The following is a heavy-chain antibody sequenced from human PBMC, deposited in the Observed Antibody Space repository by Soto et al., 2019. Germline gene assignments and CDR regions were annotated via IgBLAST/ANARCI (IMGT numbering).Heavy chain of an antibody. Sequence: ETLSLTCGVSVHSINSGCYWGWIRRSPGKGPEWIGSVYQSGTANYIPSLKSRVAISIDTSKNEYSMRLISVTAADTAVYFCTSCSSTSCYPPWELRHFDHWGQGTLVTVSS. CDR3: TSCSSTSCYPPWELRHFDH. J-gene: IGHJ4*02. D-gene: IGHD2-2*01. CDR2: VYQSGTA. CDR1: VHSINSGCY. V-gene: IGHV4-38-2*01.